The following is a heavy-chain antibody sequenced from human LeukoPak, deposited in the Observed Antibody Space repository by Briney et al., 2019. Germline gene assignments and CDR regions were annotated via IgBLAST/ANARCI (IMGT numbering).Heavy chain of an antibody. V-gene: IGHV4-59*01. CDR2: IYYSGST. J-gene: IGHJ4*02. CDR3: ARYVVVTAYFDY. D-gene: IGHD2-21*02. Sequence: PSETLSLTCTVSGGSISSYYWSWIRQPPGKGRGWIGYIYYSGSTNYNPSLKSRVTISVDTSKNQFSLKLSSVTAADTAVYYCARYVVVTAYFDYWGQGTLVTVSS. CDR1: GGSISSYY.